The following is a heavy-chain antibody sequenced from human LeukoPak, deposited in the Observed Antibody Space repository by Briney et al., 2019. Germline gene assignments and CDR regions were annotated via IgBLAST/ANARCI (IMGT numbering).Heavy chain of an antibody. D-gene: IGHD1-26*01. Sequence: GGSLRLSCAASGFTFSSYSMNWVRQAPGKGLEWVSSISSSSSYIYYADSVKGRFTISRDNAKNSLYLQMNSLRAEDTAVYHCARVPSGSRVYYFDYWGQGTLVTVSS. J-gene: IGHJ4*02. CDR3: ARVPSGSRVYYFDY. V-gene: IGHV3-21*01. CDR2: ISSSSSYI. CDR1: GFTFSSYS.